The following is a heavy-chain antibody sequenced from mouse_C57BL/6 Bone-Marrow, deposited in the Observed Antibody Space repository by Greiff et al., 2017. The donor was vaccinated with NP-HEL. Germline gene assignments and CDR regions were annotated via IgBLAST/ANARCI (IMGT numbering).Heavy chain of an antibody. V-gene: IGHV1-64*01. CDR2: IHPNSGST. Sequence: QVQLQQPGAELVKPGASVKLSCKASGYTFTSYWMHWVKQRPGQGLEWIGMIHPNSGSTNYNEKFKSKATLTVDKSSSTAYMKLSSLTSEDSAVYYFARSPPPHYYGSSYIFAYWGQGTLVTVSA. D-gene: IGHD1-1*01. CDR3: ARSPPPHYYGSSYIFAY. CDR1: GYTFTSYW. J-gene: IGHJ3*01.